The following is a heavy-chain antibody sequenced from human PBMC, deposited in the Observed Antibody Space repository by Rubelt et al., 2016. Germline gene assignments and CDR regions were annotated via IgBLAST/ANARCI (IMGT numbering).Heavy chain of an antibody. Sequence: IRQPPGKGLEWTGYIYYSGSTNYNPSLKSRVTISVDTSKNQFSLKLSSVTAADTAVYYCARDDSSSWYGFDYWGQGTLVTVSS. J-gene: IGHJ4*02. D-gene: IGHD6-13*01. CDR2: IYYSGST. CDR3: ARDDSSSWYGFDY. V-gene: IGHV4-59*01.